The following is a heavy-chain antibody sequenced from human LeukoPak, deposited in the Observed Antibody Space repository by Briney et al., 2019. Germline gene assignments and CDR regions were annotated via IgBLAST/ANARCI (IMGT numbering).Heavy chain of an antibody. D-gene: IGHD3-16*01. Sequence: SDTLSVTCTVYGGSISSYYWSWIRQPPGKGLEWIGYIYYSGSTHYNPHLKHRLTISVDTSKNQFSLKLRSVPAADTAVYYCARTTEGYVRGPGYSYYYYMDVWGKGTTVTISS. J-gene: IGHJ6*03. CDR2: IYYSGST. CDR1: GGSISSYY. V-gene: IGHV4-59*07. CDR3: ARTTEGYVRGPGYSYYYYMDV.